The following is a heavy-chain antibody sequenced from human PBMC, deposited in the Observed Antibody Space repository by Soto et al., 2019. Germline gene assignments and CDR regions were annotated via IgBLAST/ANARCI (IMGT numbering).Heavy chain of an antibody. Sequence: QITLNESGPTVVKPAETLTLTCTFSGFSLTTSGVGVGWIRQSPGKAPEWLALIYWDDDKRYSASLKSSLTITNDTSKNQVVLTMASVDPAYTATYYCAHRILRTVFGLVTTTAIYFDFWGQGTPVVVSS. CDR1: GFSLTTSGVG. CDR2: IYWDDDK. V-gene: IGHV2-5*02. CDR3: AHRILRTVFGLVTTTAIYFDF. D-gene: IGHD3-3*01. J-gene: IGHJ4*02.